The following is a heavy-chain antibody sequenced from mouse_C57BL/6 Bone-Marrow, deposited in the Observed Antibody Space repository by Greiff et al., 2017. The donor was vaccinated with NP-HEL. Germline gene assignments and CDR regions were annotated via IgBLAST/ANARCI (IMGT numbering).Heavy chain of an antibody. CDR1: GFTFSSYG. D-gene: IGHD3-1*01. V-gene: IGHV5-4*01. J-gene: IGHJ3*01. CDR3: ARDHGATGGFAY. CDR2: ISDGGSYT. Sequence: DVMLVESGGDLVKPGGSLKLSCAASGFTFSSYGMSWVRQTPDKRLEWVATISDGGSYTYYPDNVKGRFTISRDNAKNNLYLQMSHLKSEDTAMYYCARDHGATGGFAYWGQGTLVTVSA.